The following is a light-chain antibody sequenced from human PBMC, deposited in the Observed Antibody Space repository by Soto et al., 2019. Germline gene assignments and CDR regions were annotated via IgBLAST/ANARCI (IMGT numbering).Light chain of an antibody. CDR3: QQYNNWPPVT. J-gene: IGKJ5*01. V-gene: IGKV3-15*01. CDR1: QSISSN. CDR2: GAS. Sequence: IVMTQSPATLSVSPWERATLSCRASQSISSNLAWYQQKPGQAPRLLTYGASTRATGIPARFSGSGSGTEFTLTISSLQSEDFAVYYCQQYNNWPPVTFGQGTRLEIK.